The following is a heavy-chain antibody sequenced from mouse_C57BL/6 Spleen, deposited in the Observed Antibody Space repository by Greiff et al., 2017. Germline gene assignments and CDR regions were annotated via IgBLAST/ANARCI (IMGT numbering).Heavy chain of an antibody. J-gene: IGHJ4*01. D-gene: IGHD3-3*01. CDR2: IDPNRGGT. CDR1: GYTFTSYW. Sequence: VQLQQPGAELVKPGASVKLSCKASGYTFTSYWMHWVKQRPGRGLEWIGRIDPNRGGTKYNEKFKSKATLTVDKPSSTAYMQLSSLTSEDSAVYYCATGTVGYYYAMDYWGQGTSVTVSA. V-gene: IGHV1-72*01. CDR3: ATGTVGYYYAMDY.